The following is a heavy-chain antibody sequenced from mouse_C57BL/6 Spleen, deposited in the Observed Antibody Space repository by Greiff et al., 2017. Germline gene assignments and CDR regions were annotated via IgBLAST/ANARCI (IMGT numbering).Heavy chain of an antibody. J-gene: IGHJ3*01. Sequence: QVQLKEPGAELVKPGASVKLSCKASGYTFTDYTIHWVKQRPEQGLEWIGYIYPSDGSTKYNEKFKGKATLTVDKSSSTAYMQLNSLTSEDSAVYFWARWDSVYNACIAYWGQGTLVTVSA. D-gene: IGHD4-1*01. CDR1: GYTFTDYT. CDR3: ARWDSVYNACIAY. V-gene: IGHV1-78*01. CDR2: IYPSDGST.